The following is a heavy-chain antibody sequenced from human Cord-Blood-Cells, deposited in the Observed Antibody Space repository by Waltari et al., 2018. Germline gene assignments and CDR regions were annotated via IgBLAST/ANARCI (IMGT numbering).Heavy chain of an antibody. D-gene: IGHD3-3*01. V-gene: IGHV3-7*01. J-gene: IGHJ6*03. CDR3: ARDRRHYDFWSGYYYYYYMDV. CDR2: IKQDGSEK. CDR1: GFTFSSYW. Sequence: EVQLVESGGGLVQPGGSLRLSCAASGFTFSSYWMSWVRQAPGKGLEWVANIKQDGSEKYYVDSVKGRFTISRDNAKNSLYLQMNSLRAEDTAVYYCARDRRHYDFWSGYYYYYYMDVWGKGTTVTVSS.